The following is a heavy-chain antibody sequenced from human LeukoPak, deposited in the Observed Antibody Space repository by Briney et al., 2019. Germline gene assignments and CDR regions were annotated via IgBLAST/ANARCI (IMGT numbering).Heavy chain of an antibody. D-gene: IGHD6-13*01. CDR2: ISYDGSNK. V-gene: IGHV3-30*03. Sequence: GGSLRLSCAASGFTFSSYGMHWVRQAPGKGLEWVAVISYDGSNKYYADSVKGRFTISRDNPKNSLSLQMNSLTAEDTAVYYCARRGTSSSWAHFDYWGQGTLVTVSS. J-gene: IGHJ4*02. CDR1: GFTFSSYG. CDR3: ARRGTSSSWAHFDY.